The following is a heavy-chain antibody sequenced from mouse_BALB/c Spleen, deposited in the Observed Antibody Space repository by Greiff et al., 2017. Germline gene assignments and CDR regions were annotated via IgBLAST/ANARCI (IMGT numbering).Heavy chain of an antibody. V-gene: IGHV14-1*02. CDR3: ARPFEFITTATPFAY. CDR1: GFNIKDYY. CDR2: IDPENGNT. Sequence: VQLKESGAELVRPGALVKLSCKASGFNIKDYYMHWVKQRPEQGLEWIGWIDPENGNTIYDPKFQGKASITADTSSNTAYLQLSSLTSEDTAVYYCARPFEFITTATPFAYWGQGTLVTVSA. J-gene: IGHJ3*01. D-gene: IGHD1-2*01.